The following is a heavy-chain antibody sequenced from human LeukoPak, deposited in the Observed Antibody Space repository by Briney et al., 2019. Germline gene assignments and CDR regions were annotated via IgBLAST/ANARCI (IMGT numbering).Heavy chain of an antibody. D-gene: IGHD5/OR15-5a*01. CDR3: ARDSLRAYDAFDI. CDR2: INPNSGGT. J-gene: IGHJ3*02. CDR1: GYTFTGYY. V-gene: IGHV1-2*02. Sequence: ASVKVSCKASGYTFTGYYMHWVRQAPGQGLEWMGWINPNSGGTNYAQKFQGRVTMTRDTSISTAYMELSRLRSDDTAVYYCARDSLRAYDAFDIWGQGTMVTVSS.